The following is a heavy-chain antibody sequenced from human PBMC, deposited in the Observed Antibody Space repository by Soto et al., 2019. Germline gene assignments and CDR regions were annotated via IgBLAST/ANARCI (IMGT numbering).Heavy chain of an antibody. J-gene: IGHJ5*02. CDR3: ARQARTYSSREFDP. D-gene: IGHD6-13*01. Sequence: SETLSLTCTVSGGSISSYYWSWIRQPPGKGLEWIGYIYYSGSTNYNPSLKSRVTISVDTSKNQFSLKLSSVTAADTAVYYWARQARTYSSREFDPWGQGTLVTVSS. CDR1: GGSISSYY. V-gene: IGHV4-59*08. CDR2: IYYSGST.